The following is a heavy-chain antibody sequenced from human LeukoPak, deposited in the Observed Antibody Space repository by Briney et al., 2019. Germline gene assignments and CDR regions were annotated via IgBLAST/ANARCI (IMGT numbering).Heavy chain of an antibody. Sequence: GRSLRLSCAASGFTFSSYTMHWVRQAPGKGLQWVAVISYNGNNIYYGDSVKGRFTISRDNSKNTLYLQMNSLRAEDTAFYYCARGMVNYYYYMDVWGKGTTVTVSS. CDR2: ISYNGNNI. CDR1: GFTFSSYT. CDR3: ARGMVNYYYYMDV. J-gene: IGHJ6*03. V-gene: IGHV3-30*04. D-gene: IGHD5-18*01.